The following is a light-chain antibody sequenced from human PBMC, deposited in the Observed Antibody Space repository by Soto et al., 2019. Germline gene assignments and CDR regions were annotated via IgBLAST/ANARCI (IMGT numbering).Light chain of an antibody. V-gene: IGKV1-17*01. CDR1: QGIRND. CDR2: TTS. J-gene: IGKJ1*01. Sequence: DIQMTQSPSSLSASVGDRVTITCRASQGIRNDVGWYQQKPGKAPKRLMYTTSSLQSGVPSRFSGSGSGTEFTLTISSLQPEDFATYYCLQHNSYPWTFGQGTKVEIK. CDR3: LQHNSYPWT.